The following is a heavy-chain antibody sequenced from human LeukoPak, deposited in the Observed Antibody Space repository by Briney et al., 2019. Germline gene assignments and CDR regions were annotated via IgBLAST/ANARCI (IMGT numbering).Heavy chain of an antibody. CDR2: IRTGGTT. CDR1: GLDISYHY. D-gene: IGHD3-10*01. CDR3: ARVWFGYFFQ. J-gene: IGHJ4*02. Sequence: AGGSLRLSCVASGLDISYHYVGWVRQAPGKGLEWVSVIRTGGTTHYAESVKGRFTVSKDTSNNTVFLQMNSLRVEDTAVYYCARVWFGYFFQWGQGALVTVSS. V-gene: IGHV3-53*01.